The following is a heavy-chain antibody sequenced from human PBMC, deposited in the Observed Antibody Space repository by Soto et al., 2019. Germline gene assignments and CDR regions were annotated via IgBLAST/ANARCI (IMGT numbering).Heavy chain of an antibody. V-gene: IGHV6-1*01. D-gene: IGHD5-18*01. CDR2: TYYRSKWYN. CDR3: ASDTGYSYGHFDY. Sequence: SQTVSSTDAIPGDKVSSNSAASNRIRQSPSRGLEWLGRTYYRSKWYNDYAVSVKSRITINPDTSKNQFSLQLNSVTPEDTAVYYCASDTGYSYGHFDYLRKRTPVTV. J-gene: IGHJ4*02. CDR1: GDKVSSNSAA.